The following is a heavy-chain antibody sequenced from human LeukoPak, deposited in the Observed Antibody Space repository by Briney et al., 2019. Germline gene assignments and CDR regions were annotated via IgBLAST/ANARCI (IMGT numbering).Heavy chain of an antibody. CDR3: ARYCSSTSCSGPYHFDC. Sequence: SETLSLTCSVSGGSIRGYYWSWIRPPPGKGVEWIGYISDSGTTNYNPSLKSRVTISVDTSKNQFSLKLSSVTAADTAVYYCARYCSSTSCSGPYHFDCWGQGTLVTVSS. D-gene: IGHD2-2*01. CDR2: ISDSGTT. CDR1: GGSIRGYY. J-gene: IGHJ4*02. V-gene: IGHV4-59*01.